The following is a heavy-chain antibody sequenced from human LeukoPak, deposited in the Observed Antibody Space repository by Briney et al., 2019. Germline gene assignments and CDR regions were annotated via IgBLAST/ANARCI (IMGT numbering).Heavy chain of an antibody. J-gene: IGHJ4*02. CDR3: ARPSRGGDFDY. Sequence: PGGSLRVSRAASGFSYTNYWMSWVGPAPEKGLEWVANINLDGSEKYYVHSVKGRFAMSRDNAKNSLYLQMNSLRAEDTAVYYCARPSRGGDFDYWGPGTLVIVSS. D-gene: IGHD2-15*01. CDR2: INLDGSEK. CDR1: GFSYTNYW. V-gene: IGHV3-7*01.